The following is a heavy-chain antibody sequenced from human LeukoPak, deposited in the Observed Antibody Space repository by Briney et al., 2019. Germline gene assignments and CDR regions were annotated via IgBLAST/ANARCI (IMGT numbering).Heavy chain of an antibody. Sequence: SGGSQRLSCAASGFTFSSYWMSWVRQAPGKGLEWVANIKQDGSEKYYVDSVKGRFTTSRDNAKNSLYLQMNSMRAEDTAVYYCASTYYYGSGSYSAFDYWGQGTLVTVSS. CDR2: IKQDGSEK. J-gene: IGHJ4*02. CDR1: GFTFSSYW. V-gene: IGHV3-7*01. CDR3: ASTYYYGSGSYSAFDY. D-gene: IGHD3-10*01.